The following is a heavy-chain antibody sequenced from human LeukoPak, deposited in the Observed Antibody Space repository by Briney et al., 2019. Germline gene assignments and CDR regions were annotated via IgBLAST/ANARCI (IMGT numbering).Heavy chain of an antibody. CDR3: ARAARGYYYYMDV. J-gene: IGHJ6*03. CDR1: GGSISSYY. CDR2: IYYSGST. Sequence: SETLSLTCTVSGGSISSYYWSWIRQPPGRGLEWIGYIYYSGSTNYNPSLKSRVTISVDTSKNQFSLKLSSVTAADTAVYYCARAARGYYYYMDVWGKGTTVTVSS. V-gene: IGHV4-59*12.